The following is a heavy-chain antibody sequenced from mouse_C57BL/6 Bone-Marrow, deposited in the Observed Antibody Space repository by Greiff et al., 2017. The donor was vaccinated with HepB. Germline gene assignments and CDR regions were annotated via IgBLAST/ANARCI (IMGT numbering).Heavy chain of an antibody. CDR3: ARGLRRGGFAY. J-gene: IGHJ3*01. V-gene: IGHV3-6*01. CDR2: ISYDGSN. D-gene: IGHD2-4*01. Sequence: EVKLLESGPGLVKPSQSLSLTCSVTGYSITSGYYWNWIRQFPGNKLEWMGYISYDGSNNYNPSLKNRISITRDTSKNQFFLKLNSVTTEDTATYYCARGLRRGGFAYWGQGTLVTVSA. CDR1: GYSITSGYY.